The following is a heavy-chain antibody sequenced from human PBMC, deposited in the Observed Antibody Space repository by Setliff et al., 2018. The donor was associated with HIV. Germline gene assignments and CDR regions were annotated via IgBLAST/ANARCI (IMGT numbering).Heavy chain of an antibody. Sequence: HPGGSLRLSCAASGFTFSSYGMHWIHQAPDKGLEWVAFIRFDGGDKYYADSVKGRFTISRDQSRSTLYLQMNSLRADDTAVYYCAADVRWPKDAFAFWGQGTMVTVSS. CDR2: IRFDGGDK. D-gene: IGHD3-10*02. V-gene: IGHV3-30*02. CDR1: GFTFSSYG. CDR3: AADVRWPKDAFAF. J-gene: IGHJ3*01.